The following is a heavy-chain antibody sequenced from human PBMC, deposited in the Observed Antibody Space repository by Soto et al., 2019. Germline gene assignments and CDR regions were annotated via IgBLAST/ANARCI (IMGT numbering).Heavy chain of an antibody. CDR3: ARGKVTWWAFDI. Sequence: GASVKVSCKASGFTFTSSAVQWVRQARGQRLEWIGWIVVGSGNTNYAQKFQGRVTMTRDTSTSTVYMELSSLRSEDTAVYYCARGKVTWWAFDIWGQGTMVTVSS. V-gene: IGHV1-58*01. J-gene: IGHJ3*02. CDR1: GFTFTSSA. CDR2: IVVGSGNT. D-gene: IGHD2-15*01.